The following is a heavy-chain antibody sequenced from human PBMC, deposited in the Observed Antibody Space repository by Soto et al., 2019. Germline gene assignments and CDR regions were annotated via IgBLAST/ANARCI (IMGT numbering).Heavy chain of an antibody. D-gene: IGHD4-17*01. CDR3: ARDARLDYGDYPHYYYYYGMDV. CDR2: IYSGGST. V-gene: IGHV3-66*01. J-gene: IGHJ6*02. Sequence: GGSLRLSCAASGFTVSGNYMSWVRQAPGKGLEWVSVIYSGGSTYYADSVKGRFTISRDNSKNTLYLQMNSLRAEDTAVYYCARDARLDYGDYPHYYYYYGMDVWGQGTTVTSP. CDR1: GFTVSGNY.